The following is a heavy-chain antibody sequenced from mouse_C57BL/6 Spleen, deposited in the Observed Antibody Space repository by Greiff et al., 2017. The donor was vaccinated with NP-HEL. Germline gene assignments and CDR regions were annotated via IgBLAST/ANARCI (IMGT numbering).Heavy chain of an antibody. CDR1: GYTFTSYW. CDR3: ARDTTVADFDY. V-gene: IGHV1-64*01. Sequence: QVQLQQPGAELVKPGASVMLSCKASGYTFTSYWMHWVKQRPGQGLEWIGMIHPNSGSTNYNEKFKSKATLTVDKSSSTAYMQRSSLTSEDSAVYYCARDTTVADFDYWGQGTTLTVSS. J-gene: IGHJ2*01. D-gene: IGHD1-1*01. CDR2: IHPNSGST.